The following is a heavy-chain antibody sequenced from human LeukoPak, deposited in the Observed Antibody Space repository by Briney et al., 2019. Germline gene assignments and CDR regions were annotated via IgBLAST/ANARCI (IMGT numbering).Heavy chain of an antibody. D-gene: IGHD2-2*01. V-gene: IGHV1-69*04. CDR2: IIPILGIA. CDR3: ARDPASSLDAFDI. J-gene: IGHJ3*02. Sequence: SVKVSCKASGGTFSSYAISWVRQAPGQGLEWMGRIIPILGIANYAQKFQGRVTITADKSTSTAYMELSSLRSEDTAVYYCARDPASSLDAFDIWGQGTMVTVSS. CDR1: GGTFSSYA.